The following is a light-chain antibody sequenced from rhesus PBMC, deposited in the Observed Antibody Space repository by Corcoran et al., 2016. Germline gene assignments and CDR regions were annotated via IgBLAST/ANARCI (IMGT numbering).Light chain of an antibody. J-gene: IGLJ1*01. Sequence: QAALTQPPSVSGSPGQSVTISCTGTSSDIGGYNYVSWYHQHPGKAPKLMIYDVSKRPSGVSDRVSGSKSGNTASLTISGLQAEDEADYYCSSYAGSNTCIFGPGTRLTVL. CDR3: SSYAGSNTCI. CDR2: DVS. V-gene: IGLV2-23*01. CDR1: SSDIGGYNY.